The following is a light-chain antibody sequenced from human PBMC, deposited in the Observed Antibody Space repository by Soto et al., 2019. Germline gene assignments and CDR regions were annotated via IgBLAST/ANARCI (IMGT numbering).Light chain of an antibody. V-gene: IGLV2-14*02. CDR2: EGS. CDR1: SSDVGSYNL. Sequence: QSALTQPASVSGSPGQSITISCTGTSSDVGSYNLVSWYQQHPGKAPKLMIYEGSKRPSGVSNRFSGSKSGNTASLTVSGLQAEDEADYYCSSHAGSDNIVVFGGGTKVTVL. J-gene: IGLJ2*01. CDR3: SSHAGSDNIVV.